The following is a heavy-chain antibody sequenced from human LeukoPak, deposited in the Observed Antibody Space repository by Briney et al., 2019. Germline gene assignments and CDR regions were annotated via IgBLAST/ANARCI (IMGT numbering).Heavy chain of an antibody. CDR1: GYTFINYY. CDR2: INPSAGST. J-gene: IGHJ5*02. V-gene: IGHV1-46*01. CDR3: ARERDSIWFDP. Sequence: ASVKVSCKASGYTFINYYIHWVRQAPGQGLEWMGIINPSAGSTTYAQNFQGRVTMTRDTSTNTVYMELSSLRSEDTAVYYCARERDSIWFDPWGQGALVTVSS. D-gene: IGHD4-11*01.